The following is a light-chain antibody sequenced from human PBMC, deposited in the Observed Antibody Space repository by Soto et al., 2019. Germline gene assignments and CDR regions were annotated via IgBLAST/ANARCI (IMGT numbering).Light chain of an antibody. Sequence: DIQMTQSPSTLSASVGDRVTITCRASQSIGSWLAWYQQRVGGAPHLLIYDASKLESGVPSRFSGSGSGTEFTLTISSLQPDDLATYYCQQYNTYSTFGQGTKVEI. CDR2: DAS. V-gene: IGKV1-5*01. CDR3: QQYNTYST. J-gene: IGKJ1*01. CDR1: QSIGSW.